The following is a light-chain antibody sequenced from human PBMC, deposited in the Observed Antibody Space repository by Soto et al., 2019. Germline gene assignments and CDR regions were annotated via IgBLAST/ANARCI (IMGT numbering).Light chain of an antibody. J-gene: IGLJ3*02. CDR1: SSDVGSYNY. Sequence: QSVLTQSASVSGSPGQSISISCTGTSSDVGSYNYVSWDQQHPGKAPKLIIYDVSNRPSGVSTRFSGSKSGNTASLTISGLQAEDEADYSCSSYTSTNSWVFGGGTKLTVL. V-gene: IGLV2-14*01. CDR2: DVS. CDR3: SSYTSTNSWV.